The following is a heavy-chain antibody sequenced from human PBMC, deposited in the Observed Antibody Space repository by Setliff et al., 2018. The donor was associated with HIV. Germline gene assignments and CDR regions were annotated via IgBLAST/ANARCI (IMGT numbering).Heavy chain of an antibody. CDR3: ARSTFFGVVIGWYYFDY. V-gene: IGHV3-21*01. J-gene: IGHJ4*02. Sequence: LRLSCAASGFTFSSYSMNWVRQAPGKGLEWVSSISSSSSYIYYADSVKGRFTISRDNANNSLYLQMNSLRAEDTAVYYCARSTFFGVVIGWYYFDYWGQGALVTVSS. CDR2: ISSSSSYI. CDR1: GFTFSSYS. D-gene: IGHD3-3*01.